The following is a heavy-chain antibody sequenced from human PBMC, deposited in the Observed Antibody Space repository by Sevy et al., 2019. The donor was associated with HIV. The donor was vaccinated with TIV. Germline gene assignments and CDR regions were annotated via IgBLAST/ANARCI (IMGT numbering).Heavy chain of an antibody. CDR2: IYTSGST. CDR1: GGSISSYY. V-gene: IGHV4-4*07. D-gene: IGHD2-2*01. CDR3: ARSTGYCSSTSCPYYYYYGMDV. J-gene: IGHJ6*02. Sequence: SETLSLTCTVSGGSISSYYWSWIRQPAGKGLEWIGRIYTSGSTNYNPSLKSRVTMSVDTSKNQCSLKLDSVTAADTAVYYCARSTGYCSSTSCPYYYYYGMDVWGQGTTVTVSS.